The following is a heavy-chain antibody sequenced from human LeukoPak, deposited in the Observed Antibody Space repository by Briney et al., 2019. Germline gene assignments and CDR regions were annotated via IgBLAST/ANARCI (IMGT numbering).Heavy chain of an antibody. CDR1: GFTFKKYD. CDR3: ALLGSKLLWRIDY. V-gene: IGHV3-23*01. Sequence: GGSLRLSCAASGFTFKKYDVTWVRQAPGKGLEWVSGIRASGGATYYADSVKGRFNISRDNSENTLYLLMNSLRGEDTAIYYWALLGSKLLWRIDYWGQGTLVTVSS. J-gene: IGHJ4*02. CDR2: IRASGGAT. D-gene: IGHD3-10*01.